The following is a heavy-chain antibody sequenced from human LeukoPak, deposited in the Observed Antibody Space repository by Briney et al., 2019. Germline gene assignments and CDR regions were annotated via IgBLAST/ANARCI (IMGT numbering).Heavy chain of an antibody. CDR3: ARVHFGYSSGRFVDY. Sequence: SQTLSLTCTVSGGSISSGGYYWSWIRQHPGKGLEWIGYIYYSGSTYYNPSLKSRVTISVDTSKNQFSLKLSSVTAADTAVYYCARVHFGYSSGRFVDYWGQGTLVTVSS. V-gene: IGHV4-31*03. CDR2: IYYSGST. D-gene: IGHD5-18*01. J-gene: IGHJ4*02. CDR1: GGSISSGGYY.